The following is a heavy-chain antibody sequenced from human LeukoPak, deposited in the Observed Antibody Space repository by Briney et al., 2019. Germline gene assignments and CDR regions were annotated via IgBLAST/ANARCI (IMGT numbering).Heavy chain of an antibody. CDR3: AAQYYDSSGYYSVDP. CDR1: GFTFSSSA. CDR2: IVVGSGNT. Sequence: SVKVSCKPSGFTFSSSAMQWVRQARGQRLEWIGWIVVGSGNTNYAQKFQERVTITRDMSTSTAYMELSSLRSEDTAVYYCAAQYYDSSGYYSVDPWGQGTLVTVSS. V-gene: IGHV1-58*02. D-gene: IGHD3-22*01. J-gene: IGHJ5*02.